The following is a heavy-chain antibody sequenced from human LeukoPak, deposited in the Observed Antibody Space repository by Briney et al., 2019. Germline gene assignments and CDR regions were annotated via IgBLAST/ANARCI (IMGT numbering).Heavy chain of an antibody. CDR3: ASAFSGTYSLGY. CDR2: INPNSGST. J-gene: IGHJ4*02. D-gene: IGHD1-26*01. Sequence: GASVKVSCKASGSIFISYYIHWVRQAPGQGLEWMGIINPNSGSTSYAQKFQGRVTMTRDTSTSTLYMELSSLRSEDTAVYYCASAFSGTYSLGYWGQGTLVTVSS. V-gene: IGHV1-46*01. CDR1: GSIFISYY.